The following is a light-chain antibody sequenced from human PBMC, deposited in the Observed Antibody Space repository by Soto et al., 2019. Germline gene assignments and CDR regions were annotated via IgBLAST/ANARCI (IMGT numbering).Light chain of an antibody. CDR1: QVISTS. CDR2: AAS. Sequence: IRLTQSPSCLSRSLGDSVIITCRASQVISTSLAWYQVKPGKAPKLLIYAASTLESGVPSRFSATVSGTEFSLTITSLQPEDFATYYCQQLFDSPIPFGQGTRLEIK. V-gene: IGKV1-9*01. J-gene: IGKJ5*01. CDR3: QQLFDSPIP.